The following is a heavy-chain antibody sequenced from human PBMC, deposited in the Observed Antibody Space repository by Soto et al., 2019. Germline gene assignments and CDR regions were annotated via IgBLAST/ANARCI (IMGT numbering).Heavy chain of an antibody. Sequence: ASVKVSCKASGYTFTSHFMHWVRQAPGQGLEWMGVIIPSGGGTNYAQNFQDRVTMTRDTSTSTVYMELSSLRSEDTALYYCARELGGTISGGFDSWGRGTLVTVSS. D-gene: IGHD1-1*01. J-gene: IGHJ4*02. CDR2: IIPSGGGT. V-gene: IGHV1-46*01. CDR1: GYTFTSHF. CDR3: ARELGGTISGGFDS.